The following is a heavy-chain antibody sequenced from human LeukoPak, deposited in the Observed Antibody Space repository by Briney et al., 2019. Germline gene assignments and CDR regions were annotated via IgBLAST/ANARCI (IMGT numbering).Heavy chain of an antibody. Sequence: GESLKISCKGSGYSFTSYWIAWVRQMSGKGLEWMGIIYPGDSETSYSPSFQGEVIISVDKSINTAYLPWRNLRATDAAMCFCSRSPSPYCSADFWGQGTLVAVSS. CDR1: GYSFTSYW. V-gene: IGHV5-51*03. D-gene: IGHD2-21*01. CDR2: IYPGDSET. CDR3: SRSPSPYCSADF. J-gene: IGHJ4*02.